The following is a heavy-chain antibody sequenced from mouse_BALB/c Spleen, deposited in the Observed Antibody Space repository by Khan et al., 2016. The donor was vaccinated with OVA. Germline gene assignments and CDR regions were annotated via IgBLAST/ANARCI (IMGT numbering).Heavy chain of an antibody. J-gene: IGHJ2*01. Sequence: QVQLKESGPGLVAPSQSLSLTCTVYGYSLTRYGVHWVRQPPGKGLEWLGVIWAGGSTNYNSALMSRLSISKDNSKSQVFLKMNSLQTDDTAMYYCARLEDIWGQGTTLTVSS. CDR2: IWAGGST. D-gene: IGHD1-3*01. CDR3: ARLEDI. V-gene: IGHV2-9*02. CDR1: GYSLTRYG.